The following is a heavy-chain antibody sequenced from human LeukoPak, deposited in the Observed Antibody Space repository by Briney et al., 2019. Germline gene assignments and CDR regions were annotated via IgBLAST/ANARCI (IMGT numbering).Heavy chain of an antibody. CDR2: IYYSGST. CDR3: ATNAGGYRESPFDY. Sequence: SETLSLTCTVSGGSISSYYWHWIRQPPGKGLECIGYIYYSGSTNYNPSLKSRVTISVDTSKNQFSLKLSSVTAADTAVYYCATNAGGYRESPFDYWGQGTLVTVSS. D-gene: IGHD5-12*01. V-gene: IGHV4-59*01. CDR1: GGSISSYY. J-gene: IGHJ4*02.